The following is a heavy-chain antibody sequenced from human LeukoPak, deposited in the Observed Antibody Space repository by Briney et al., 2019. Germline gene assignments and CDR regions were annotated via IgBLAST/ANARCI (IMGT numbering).Heavy chain of an antibody. CDR1: GSSITNTYY. Sequence: SETLSLTCTVSGSSITNTYYWAWFRQPPGKGLEWIATVFQLQTVRTFSNPSLESRVTLSLDTSQNQFSLNLTSVPAADTSLYFYARVLNVPKLIDSWGQGTLVTVSS. D-gene: IGHD3-16*01. CDR2: VFQLQTVRT. CDR3: ARVLNVPKLIDS. J-gene: IGHJ4*02. V-gene: IGHV4-38-2*02.